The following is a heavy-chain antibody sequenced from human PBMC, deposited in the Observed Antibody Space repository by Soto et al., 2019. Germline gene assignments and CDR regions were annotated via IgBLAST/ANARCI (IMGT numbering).Heavy chain of an antibody. D-gene: IGHD3-9*01. CDR3: AKDRITIFWGLYGMDV. CDR1: GFTFSSYG. J-gene: IGHJ6*02. CDR2: ISYDGSNK. Sequence: QVQLVESGGGVVQPGRSLRLSCAASGFTFSSYGMHWVRQAPGKGLEWVAVISYDGSNKYYADSVKGRFTISRDNSKNTLYLQMNSLRAEDTDGYYCAKDRITIFWGLYGMDVWGQGTTVTVSS. V-gene: IGHV3-30*18.